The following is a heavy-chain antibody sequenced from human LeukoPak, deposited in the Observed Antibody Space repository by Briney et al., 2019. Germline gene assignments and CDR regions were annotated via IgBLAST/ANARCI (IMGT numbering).Heavy chain of an antibody. V-gene: IGHV3-23*01. CDR2: VSGSGGST. CDR1: GFTFTSYV. J-gene: IGHJ5*02. Sequence: GGSLRLSCAASGFTFTSYVMSWVRQAPGKGLEWVSGVSGSGGSTFYADSVKGRFTIPRDNSKNTLYLQMNSLRAEDSAVYYCAKDSGVWGFDTWGQGTLVTVSS. D-gene: IGHD6-13*01. CDR3: AKDSGVWGFDT.